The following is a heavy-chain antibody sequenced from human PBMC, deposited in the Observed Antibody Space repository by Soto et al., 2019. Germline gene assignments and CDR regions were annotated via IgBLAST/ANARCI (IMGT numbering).Heavy chain of an antibody. J-gene: IGHJ4*02. D-gene: IGHD4-17*01. CDR2: IYYSGST. CDR3: ERRWYGDYFDY. V-gene: IGHV4-59*08. CDR1: GGSISSYY. Sequence: PSETLSLTCTVYGGSISSYYWSWILQPPGKGLEWIGYIYYSGSTNYNPSLKSRVTISVDTSKNQFSLKLSSVTAADTAVYYCERRWYGDYFDYWGQGTLVTVSS.